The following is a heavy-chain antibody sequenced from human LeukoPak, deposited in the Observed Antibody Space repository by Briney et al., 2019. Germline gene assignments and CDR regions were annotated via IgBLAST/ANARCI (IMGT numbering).Heavy chain of an antibody. D-gene: IGHD6-13*01. V-gene: IGHV4-4*02. CDR3: ARGSSSWYWFDP. Sequence: SETLSLTCAVSGGSISSNNWWSWVRQPPGKGLEWIGYIYYSGSTYYNPSLKSRVTISVDTSKNQFSLKLSSVTVADTAVYYCARGSSSWYWFDPWGQGSLVTVSS. CDR2: IYYSGST. J-gene: IGHJ5*02. CDR1: GGSISSNNW.